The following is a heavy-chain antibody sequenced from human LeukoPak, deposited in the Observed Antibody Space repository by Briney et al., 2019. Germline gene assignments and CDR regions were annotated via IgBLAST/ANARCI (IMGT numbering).Heavy chain of an antibody. J-gene: IGHJ4*02. Sequence: SETLSLTCAVYGGSFSGYYWSWIRQPPGKGLEWIGEINHSGSTNYNPSLKSRVTISVDTSKNQFSLKLSSVTAADTAVYYCARERVRREFDYWGQGTLVTVSS. D-gene: IGHD1-1*01. CDR3: ARERVRREFDY. V-gene: IGHV4-34*01. CDR1: GGSFSGYY. CDR2: INHSGST.